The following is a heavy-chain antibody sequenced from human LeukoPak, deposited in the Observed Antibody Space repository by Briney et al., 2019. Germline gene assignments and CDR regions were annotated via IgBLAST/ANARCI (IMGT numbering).Heavy chain of an antibody. Sequence: GGSLRLSCAASGFTFSSYAMHWVRQAPGKGLEWVAVISYDGSNKYYAASVKGQFTISRDNSKNTVYLQMNSLRAEDTAVYYCARDMVVVPAGNFPANWFDPWGQGTLVTVSS. J-gene: IGHJ5*02. D-gene: IGHD2-2*01. CDR2: ISYDGSNK. CDR3: ARDMVVVPAGNFPANWFDP. CDR1: GFTFSSYA. V-gene: IGHV3-30*04.